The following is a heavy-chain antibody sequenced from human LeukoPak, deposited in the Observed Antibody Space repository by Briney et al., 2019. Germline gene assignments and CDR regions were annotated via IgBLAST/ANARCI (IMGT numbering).Heavy chain of an antibody. CDR1: GFTFSDSA. J-gene: IGHJ4*02. V-gene: IGHV3-30*02. D-gene: IGHD3-22*01. CDR3: AKDGTGYYYDSSGYYWYFDY. CDR2: IRYDGSNK. Sequence: GGSLRLSCAASGFTFSDSAMHWVRQAPGKGLEWVAFIRYDGSNKYYADSVKGRFTISRDNSKSTLYLQMNSLRAEDTAVYYCAKDGTGYYYDSSGYYWYFDYWGQGTLVTVSS.